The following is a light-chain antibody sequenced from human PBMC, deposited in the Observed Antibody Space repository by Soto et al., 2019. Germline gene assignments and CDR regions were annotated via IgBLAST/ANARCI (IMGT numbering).Light chain of an antibody. J-gene: IGKJ1*01. Sequence: EIVLAQSPGTLSLSPGQRATLSCRASQSVSRDYVAWYQHKPGQAPRLLIYAASSRPSGIPDRFGGSGSGTDFTLTISRLEPEDFAVYYCQQRSNRWTFGQGTRVEIK. CDR2: AAS. V-gene: IGKV3D-20*02. CDR1: QSVSRDY. CDR3: QQRSNRWT.